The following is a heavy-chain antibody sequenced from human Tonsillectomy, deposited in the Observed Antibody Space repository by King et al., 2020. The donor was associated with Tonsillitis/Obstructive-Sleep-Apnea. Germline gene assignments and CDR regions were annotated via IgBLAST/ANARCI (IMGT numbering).Heavy chain of an antibody. CDR1: GFTFSSDA. V-gene: IGHV3-23*04. CDR3: ARALRSSGYLLWFFGY. CDR2: ISGSGGST. D-gene: IGHD3-22*01. J-gene: IGHJ4*02. Sequence: VQLVESGGGLVQPGGSLRLSCAASGFTFSSDAMSWVRQAPGKGLEWVSAISGSGGSTYYADSVKGRFTISRDNSKNTLYLQMNSLRAEDTAVYYCARALRSSGYLLWFFGYWGQGTLVTVSS.